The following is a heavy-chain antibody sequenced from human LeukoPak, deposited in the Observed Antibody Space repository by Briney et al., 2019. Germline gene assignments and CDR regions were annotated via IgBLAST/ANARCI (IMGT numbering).Heavy chain of an antibody. CDR3: AREHSSSWYSSFDY. V-gene: IGHV3-21*01. J-gene: IGHJ4*02. D-gene: IGHD6-13*01. Sequence: GGSLRLSCAASGFTFSSYSMSWVRQAPGKGLEWVSSISSSSSYIYYADSVKGRFTISRDNAKNSLYLQMNSLRAEDTAVYYCAREHSSSWYSSFDYWGQGTLVTVSS. CDR2: ISSSSSYI. CDR1: GFTFSSYS.